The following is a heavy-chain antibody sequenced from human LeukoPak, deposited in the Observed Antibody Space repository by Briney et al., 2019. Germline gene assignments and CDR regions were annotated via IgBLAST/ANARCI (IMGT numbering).Heavy chain of an antibody. CDR2: IKQDGSEK. D-gene: IGHD2-21*02. CDR1: GFTFSSYW. J-gene: IGHJ3*02. Sequence: GGSLRLSCAASGFTFSSYWMSWVRQAPGKGLEWVANIKQDGSEKYYVDSVKGRFTISRDNAKNSLYLQMNSLRAEDTAVYYCSRRSSLAYCGGDCYSGAFDIWGQGTMVTVS. V-gene: IGHV3-7*01. CDR3: SRRSSLAYCGGDCYSGAFDI.